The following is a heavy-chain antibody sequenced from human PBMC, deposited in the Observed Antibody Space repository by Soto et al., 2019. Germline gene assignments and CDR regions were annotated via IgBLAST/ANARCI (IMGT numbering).Heavy chain of an antibody. D-gene: IGHD3-22*01. CDR2: IYYSGST. Sequence: SETLSLTCTVSGGSISSYYWSWIRQPPGKGLEWIGYIYYSGSTNYNPSLKSRVTISVDTSKNQFSLKLSSVTAADTAVYYCARAYYYDSSGYYGFWSDPWGQGTLATVSS. CDR3: ARAYYYDSSGYYGFWSDP. CDR1: GGSISSYY. V-gene: IGHV4-59*12. J-gene: IGHJ5*02.